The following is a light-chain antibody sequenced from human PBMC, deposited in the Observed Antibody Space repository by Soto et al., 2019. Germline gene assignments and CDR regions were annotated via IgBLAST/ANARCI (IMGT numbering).Light chain of an antibody. CDR3: QKFNYWPPIT. CDR1: QSVSSN. V-gene: IGKV3-15*01. J-gene: IGKJ5*01. Sequence: EIVLTQSPATLSVSPGDRATLSCRASQSVSSNLAWYQQIPGRAPRLLIYGASNRASGIPDRFSASGSGTEFTLTISRLQSEDFAVYYCQKFNYWPPITFGQGTRLEIK. CDR2: GAS.